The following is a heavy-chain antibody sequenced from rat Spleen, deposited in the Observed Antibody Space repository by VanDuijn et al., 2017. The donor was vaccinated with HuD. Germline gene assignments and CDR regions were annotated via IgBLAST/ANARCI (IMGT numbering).Heavy chain of an antibody. CDR2: IIYDGSST. J-gene: IGHJ3*01. CDR3: ARHEPGSRGNWFAY. CDR1: GFTFSDYA. D-gene: IGHD1-4*01. Sequence: EVQLVESGGGLVQPGRSLKLSCAASGFTFSDYAMAWVRQAPKKGLEWVATIIYDGSSTYYRDSVKGRFTISRDNAKSTLYLQMDSLRSEDTATYYCARHEPGSRGNWFAYWGQGTLVTVSS. V-gene: IGHV5-17*01.